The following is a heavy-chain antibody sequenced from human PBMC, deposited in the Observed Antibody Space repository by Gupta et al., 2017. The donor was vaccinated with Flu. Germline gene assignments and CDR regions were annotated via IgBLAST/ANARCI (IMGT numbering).Heavy chain of an antibody. Sequence: FTVSNYAMGWVRQAPGKGLEWVSAIGSGGDRYYGDSVKSRFTISRDNSDDTVYLRMNGLRAEDTALYYCARESFDCGYDCYSHDKWGQGTPVTVTS. CDR1: FTVSNYA. CDR2: IGSGGDR. D-gene: IGHD2-21*02. V-gene: IGHV3-23*01. J-gene: IGHJ4*02. CDR3: ARESFDCGYDCYSHDK.